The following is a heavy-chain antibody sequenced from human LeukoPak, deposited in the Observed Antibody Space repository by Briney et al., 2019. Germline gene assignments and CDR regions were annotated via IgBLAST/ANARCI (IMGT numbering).Heavy chain of an antibody. CDR2: IYYSGST. Sequence: SETLSLTCTVSGGSISSSSYYWGWIRQPPGKGLEWIGSIYYSGSTYYNPSLKSRVTISVDTSKNQFSLKLSSVTAADTAVYYCARKVGATFPLDYWGQGTLVTVSS. J-gene: IGHJ4*02. V-gene: IGHV4-39*01. CDR1: GGSISSSSYY. D-gene: IGHD1-26*01. CDR3: ARKVGATFPLDY.